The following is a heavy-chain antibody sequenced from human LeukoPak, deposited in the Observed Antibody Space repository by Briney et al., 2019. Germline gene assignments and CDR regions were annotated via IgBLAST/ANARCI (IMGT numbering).Heavy chain of an antibody. V-gene: IGHV3-48*04. Sequence: GGSLRLSCAASGFTFSSYSMNWVRQAPGKGLEWVSYISSSSSTIYYADSVKGRFTISRDNAKNSLYLQMNSLRAEDTAGYYCARDYPDYGGNYFDYWGQGTLVTVSS. J-gene: IGHJ4*02. D-gene: IGHD4-23*01. CDR2: ISSSSSTI. CDR3: ARDYPDYGGNYFDY. CDR1: GFTFSSYS.